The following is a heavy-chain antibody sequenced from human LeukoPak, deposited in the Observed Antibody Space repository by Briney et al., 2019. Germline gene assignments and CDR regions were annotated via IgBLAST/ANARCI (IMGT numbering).Heavy chain of an antibody. Sequence: GESLKISCKASGDRFSNYWIGWVRQMPGKGLEWMGIIYPDDSDTRYSPSFQGQVTISADKSISTAYLQWSRPKASDTAMDYCARRFYGDYGLGYWGQGTLVTVSS. J-gene: IGHJ4*02. D-gene: IGHD4-17*01. CDR3: ARRFYGDYGLGY. CDR1: GDRFSNYW. V-gene: IGHV5-51*01. CDR2: IYPDDSDT.